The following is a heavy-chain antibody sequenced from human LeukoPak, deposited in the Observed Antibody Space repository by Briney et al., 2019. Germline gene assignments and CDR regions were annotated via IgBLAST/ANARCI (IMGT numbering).Heavy chain of an antibody. CDR1: GFSFNDHY. Sequence: GVLRLSCVVSGFSFNDHYMTWIRQAPGKGLEYISYLSNSGSDIFHADSVKGRFSISRDNAKNSVYLQMNSLRVEDTAVYYCARGHWGLDYWGQGTPVTVSP. D-gene: IGHD7-27*01. J-gene: IGHJ4*02. V-gene: IGHV3-11*01. CDR3: ARGHWGLDY. CDR2: LSNSGSDI.